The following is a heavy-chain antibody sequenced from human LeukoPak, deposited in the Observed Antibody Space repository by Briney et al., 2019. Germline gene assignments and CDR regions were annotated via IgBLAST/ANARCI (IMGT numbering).Heavy chain of an antibody. Sequence: SETLSLTCAVSGGSISSSNWWSWVRPPPGKGLEWIGEIYHSGSTNYNPSLKSRVTISVDKSKNQFSLKLSSVTAADTAVYYCARDPTYSSGWYQGYFDLWGRGTLVTVSS. V-gene: IGHV4-4*02. CDR2: IYHSGST. CDR1: GGSISSSNW. J-gene: IGHJ2*01. CDR3: ARDPTYSSGWYQGYFDL. D-gene: IGHD6-19*01.